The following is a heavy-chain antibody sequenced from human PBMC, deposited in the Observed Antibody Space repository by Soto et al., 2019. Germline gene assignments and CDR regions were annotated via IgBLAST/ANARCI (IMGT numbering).Heavy chain of an antibody. J-gene: IGHJ4*02. CDR3: AKKRRVVVVPAANDY. V-gene: IGHV3-23*01. CDR2: ISGSGGST. D-gene: IGHD2-2*01. CDR1: GFTFSSYA. Sequence: GGSLRLSCAASGFTFSSYAMSWVRQAPGKGLEWVSAISGSGGSTYYADSVKGRFTISRDNSKNTLYLQMNSLRAEDTAVYYCAKKRRVVVVPAANDYWGQGTLVTVSS.